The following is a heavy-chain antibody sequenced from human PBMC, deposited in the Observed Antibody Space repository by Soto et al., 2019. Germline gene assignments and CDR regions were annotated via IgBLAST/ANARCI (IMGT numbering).Heavy chain of an antibody. CDR3: AKDTCSGGTCFYYYGMDV. V-gene: IGHV3-43*01. CDR2: INWNGGAT. CDR1: GFMFNDYI. D-gene: IGHD2-15*01. Sequence: EVQLVESGGVVVQPGGSLRLSCAASGFMFNDYIMHWVRQAPGKGLEWVALINWNGGATYYADSVKGRFTISRDNSKNSLYLQMNSLRPEDSALYYCAKDTCSGGTCFYYYGMDVWGQGTTVTVSS. J-gene: IGHJ6*02.